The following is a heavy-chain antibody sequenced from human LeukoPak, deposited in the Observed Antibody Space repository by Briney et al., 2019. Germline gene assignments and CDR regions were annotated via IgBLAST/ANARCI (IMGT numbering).Heavy chain of an antibody. CDR3: AREFEVVATGSWFDP. D-gene: IGHD5-12*01. V-gene: IGHV1-3*01. Sequence: ASVKVSCKASGYTFTSYAMHWVRQAPGQRLEWMGWINAGNGNTKYSQKFQGRVTITRDTSASTAYMELSSLRSEDTAVYYCAREFEVVATGSWFDPWGQGTLVTVSS. CDR1: GYTFTSYA. CDR2: INAGNGNT. J-gene: IGHJ5*02.